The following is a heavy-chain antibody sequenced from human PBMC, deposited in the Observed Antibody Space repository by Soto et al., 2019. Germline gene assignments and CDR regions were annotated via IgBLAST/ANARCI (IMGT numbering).Heavy chain of an antibody. CDR3: ARSSGGNFGIIIEGSNWFDP. Sequence: QVRLVQSGAEVRRPGASVKVSCKAPGDTFTSYYLNWVRQAPGQGLEWMGVINPHGGSTKYAQKCQGRVSMTRATSRRTVYMELRSLRSDDTAIYYCARSSGGNFGIIIEGSNWFDPWGQGTLVTVSS. D-gene: IGHD3-3*01. J-gene: IGHJ5*02. CDR2: INPHGGST. V-gene: IGHV1-46*01. CDR1: GDTFTSYY.